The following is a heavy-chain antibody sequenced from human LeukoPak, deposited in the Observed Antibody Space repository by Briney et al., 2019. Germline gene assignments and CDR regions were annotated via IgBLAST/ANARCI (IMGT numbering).Heavy chain of an antibody. CDR2: ISAYNGNT. D-gene: IGHD6-6*01. Sequence: ASVKVSCKASGYTFTSYGISWVRQAPGQGLEWMGWISAYNGNTNYAQKLQGRVTMTTDTSTSTAYMELRSLRSDDTAVYYCARSVGYSSSSDYYYGMDVWGQGTTVTVSS. CDR3: ARSVGYSSSSDYYYGMDV. CDR1: GYTFTSYG. J-gene: IGHJ6*02. V-gene: IGHV1-18*01.